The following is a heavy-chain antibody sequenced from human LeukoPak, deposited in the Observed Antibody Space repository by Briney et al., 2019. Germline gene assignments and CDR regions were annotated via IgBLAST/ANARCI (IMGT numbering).Heavy chain of an antibody. V-gene: IGHV3-53*01. CDR3: AREDSSSWPYYFDY. D-gene: IGHD6-13*01. CDR1: GFTVSSNY. Sequence: GGSLRLSCAASGFTVSSNYMSWVRQAPGKGLEWVSVIYSGGSTYYADSVKGRFTISRDNSKNTLYLQMNSLRAEDTAVYNCAREDSSSWPYYFDYWGQGTLVTVSS. J-gene: IGHJ4*02. CDR2: IYSGGST.